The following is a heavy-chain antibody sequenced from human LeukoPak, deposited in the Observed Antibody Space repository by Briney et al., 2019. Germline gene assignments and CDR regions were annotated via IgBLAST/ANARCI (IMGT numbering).Heavy chain of an antibody. D-gene: IGHD3-9*01. CDR3: AKSTNYDILTGYYDAFDI. J-gene: IGHJ3*02. CDR1: GFTFDDYA. CDR2: ISWNSGSI. V-gene: IGHV3-9*01. Sequence: PGGSLRLSCAASGFTFDDYAMHWVRQAPGKGLEWVSGISWNSGSIGYADSVKGRFTISRDNAKNSLYLQMNSLRAEDTALYYCAKSTNYDILTGYYDAFDIWGQGTMVTVSS.